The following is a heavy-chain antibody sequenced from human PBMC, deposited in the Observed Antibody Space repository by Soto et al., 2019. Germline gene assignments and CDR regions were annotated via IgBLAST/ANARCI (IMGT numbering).Heavy chain of an antibody. CDR2: IIPISETT. Sequence: QVQLVQSGAEVKKPGSSVKVSCKASGGTFSSYAISWVRQAPGQGLAWMGGIIPISETTNYAQKFQGRVTITADESKSTAYMELSSLRSEDTAVYYCARSQGSSTSLEIYYYYYYGMDAWGQGTTVTVSS. J-gene: IGHJ6*02. CDR1: GGTFSSYA. CDR3: ARSQGSSTSLEIYYYYYYGMDA. D-gene: IGHD2-2*01. V-gene: IGHV1-69*01.